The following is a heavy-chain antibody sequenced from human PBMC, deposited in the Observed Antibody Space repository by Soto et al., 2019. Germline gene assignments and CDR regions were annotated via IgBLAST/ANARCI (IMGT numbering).Heavy chain of an antibody. CDR2: ISTYTGNT. D-gene: IGHD3-10*01. Sequence: QVHLVQSGAEVKKPGASVKVSCKASGYTFTNYDINWVRQAPGQGLEWMGWISTYTGNTNYAQKLQGRVPMPTDASTRRAYMGMRSLRSDDTAVYYCARGYYYGSGRPTPGGMDVWGQGTTVTVSS. V-gene: IGHV1-18*01. CDR1: GYTFTNYD. J-gene: IGHJ6*02. CDR3: ARGYYYGSGRPTPGGMDV.